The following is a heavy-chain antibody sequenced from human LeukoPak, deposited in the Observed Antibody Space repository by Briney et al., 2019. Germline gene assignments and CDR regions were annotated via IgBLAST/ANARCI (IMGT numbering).Heavy chain of an antibody. Sequence: SVTVSCKASGGTFSSYAISWVRQAPGQGLEWMGGVIPIFGTANYAQKFQGRVTITADESTSTAYMELSSLRSEDTAVYYCARSMTTVVTGLDYWGQGTLVTVSS. CDR1: GGTFSSYA. CDR3: ARSMTTVVTGLDY. CDR2: VIPIFGTA. D-gene: IGHD4-23*01. J-gene: IGHJ4*02. V-gene: IGHV1-69*13.